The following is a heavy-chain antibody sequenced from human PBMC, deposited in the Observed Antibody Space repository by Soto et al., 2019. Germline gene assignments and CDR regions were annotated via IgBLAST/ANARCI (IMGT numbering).Heavy chain of an antibody. Sequence: EVQLVESGGGLVKPGGSLRLSCAASGFTLSSYSMNWVRQAPGKWLEWVSSISSSSSYIYYADSVKGRFTISRDNAKNSLYLQMNSLRAEDTAVYYCARDGPDSSGYNRLLDYWRQGTLGTVSS. J-gene: IGHJ4*02. CDR2: ISSSSSYI. V-gene: IGHV3-21*01. D-gene: IGHD3-22*01. CDR1: GFTLSSYS. CDR3: ARDGPDSSGYNRLLDY.